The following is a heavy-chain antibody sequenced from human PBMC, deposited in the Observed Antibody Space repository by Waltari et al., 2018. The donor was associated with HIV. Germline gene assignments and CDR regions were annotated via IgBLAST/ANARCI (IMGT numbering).Heavy chain of an antibody. Sequence: VEYGGIAVQPGGSLRLSCTPSGFRFVSQWLHGEGESPGKGLLWVARIERDGIVRKYADTVKGRFTVSRDNINNKVFLEMKSLRVEDSGIYYCVKDVTVTHYGDYYSGLDVWGQGTTVTV. V-gene: IGHV3-74*03. CDR3: VKDVTVTHYGDYYSGLDV. J-gene: IGHJ6*02. CDR1: GFRFVSQW. D-gene: IGHD4-17*01. CDR2: IERDGIVR.